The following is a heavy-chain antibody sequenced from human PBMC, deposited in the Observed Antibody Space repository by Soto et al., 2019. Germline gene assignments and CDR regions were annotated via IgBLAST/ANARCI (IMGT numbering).Heavy chain of an antibody. V-gene: IGHV3-30*18. CDR1: GFTFSSYG. CDR3: ANVRAGYYYYYGMDV. Sequence: QVQLVESGGGVVQPGRSLRLSCAASGFTFSSYGMHWVRQAPGKGLEWVSVISYDGSNKYYADSVKGRFTISRDNSKNTLYRQMNSLRAEDTCVYYCANVRAGYYYYYGMDVWGQGTTVTVSS. J-gene: IGHJ6*02. CDR2: ISYDGSNK.